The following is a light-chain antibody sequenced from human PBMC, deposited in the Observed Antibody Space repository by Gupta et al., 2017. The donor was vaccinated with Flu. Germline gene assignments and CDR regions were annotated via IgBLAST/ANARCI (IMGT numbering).Light chain of an antibody. CDR3: CSYAGSYTWV. CDR2: DVS. CDR1: SSDVGGYNY. V-gene: IGLV2-11*01. Sequence: QSALTQPRSVSGAPGQSVTISCTGPSSDVGGYNYVSWYQQHPGKAPKLMIYDVSKRPSGVADRFSGSKSGNTASLTISGLQAEDEADYHCCSYAGSYTWVFGGGTKLTVL. J-gene: IGLJ3*02.